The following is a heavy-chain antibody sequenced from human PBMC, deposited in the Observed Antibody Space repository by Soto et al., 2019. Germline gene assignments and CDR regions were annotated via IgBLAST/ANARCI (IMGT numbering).Heavy chain of an antibody. J-gene: IGHJ4*02. V-gene: IGHV3-11*01. CDR3: AGDPYYYGSAF. Sequence: PGGSLRLSCAASGFRFSDHYMTWIRQAPGKGLEWVSKISSGGTTMYYADSVKGRFTVSRDNAQNSLYLQMYGLRAEDTAVYYCAGDPYYYGSAFWGQGTLVTVSS. D-gene: IGHD3-10*01. CDR2: ISSGGTTM. CDR1: GFRFSDHY.